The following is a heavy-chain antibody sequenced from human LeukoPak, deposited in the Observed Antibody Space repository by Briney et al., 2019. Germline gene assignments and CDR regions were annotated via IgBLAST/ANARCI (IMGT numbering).Heavy chain of an antibody. CDR3: ARLGIAARILDY. D-gene: IGHD6-6*01. CDR2: IYYSGST. V-gene: IGHV4-39*01. CDR1: GGSISSSSYY. Sequence: SETLSLTCTVSGGSISSSSYYWGWIRQPPGKGLEWIGSIYYSGSTYYNPSLKSRVTISVDTSKNQFSLKLSSVTAADTAVYYCARLGIAARILDYWGQGTLVTVSS. J-gene: IGHJ4*02.